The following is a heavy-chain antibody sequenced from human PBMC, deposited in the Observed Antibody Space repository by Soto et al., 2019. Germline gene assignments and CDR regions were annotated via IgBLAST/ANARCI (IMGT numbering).Heavy chain of an antibody. CDR1: GYTFTSYD. D-gene: IGHD3-3*01. CDR3: ARGIGFLEWLYAPTYFDY. V-gene: IGHV1-8*01. CDR2: MNSNSGNT. J-gene: IGHJ4*02. Sequence: ASVKVSCKASGYTFTSYDINWVRQATGQGLEWMGWMNSNSGNTGYAQKFQGRVTMTRNTSISTAYMELSSLRSEDTAVYYCARGIGFLEWLYAPTYFDYWGQGTLVTVSS.